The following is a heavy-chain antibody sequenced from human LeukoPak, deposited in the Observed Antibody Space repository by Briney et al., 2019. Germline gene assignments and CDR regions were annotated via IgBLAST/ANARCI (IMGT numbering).Heavy chain of an antibody. D-gene: IGHD6-13*01. CDR1: GYTFTSYD. J-gene: IGHJ3*02. V-gene: IGHV1-8*01. CDR3: ARVGSSSWYRLPEINAFDI. CDR2: MNPNSGNT. Sequence: ASVKVSCKASGYTFTSYDINWVRQATGQGLEWMGWMNPNSGNTGYAQKFQGRVTMTRNTSISTAYMELSSLRSEDTAVYYCARVGSSSWYRLPEINAFDIWGQGTMVTVSS.